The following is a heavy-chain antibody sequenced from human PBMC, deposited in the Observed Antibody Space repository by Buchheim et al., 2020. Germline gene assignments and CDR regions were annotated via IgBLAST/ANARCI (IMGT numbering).Heavy chain of an antibody. V-gene: IGHV1-46*01. D-gene: IGHD2-2*01. Sequence: QVQLVQSGAEVKKPGASVKVSCKASGYTFSNYYIHWVRQAPGQGLEWMSIVNPSGGGTSYPQKFQGRVTMTRDTSTSSLYQELRSVRYEDTGVYYCARGGGDIVGVPACINVQYLGVWGKGNT. CDR3: ARGGGDIVGVPACINVQYLGV. CDR2: VNPSGGGT. J-gene: IGHJ6*03. CDR1: GYTFSNYY.